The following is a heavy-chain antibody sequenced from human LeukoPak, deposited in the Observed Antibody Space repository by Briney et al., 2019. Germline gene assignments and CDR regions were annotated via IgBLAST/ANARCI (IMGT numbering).Heavy chain of an antibody. J-gene: IGHJ4*02. CDR2: IIPIFGTA. D-gene: IGHD3-9*01. CDR3: ARDPGILTGRYYFDY. V-gene: IGHV1-69*05. CDR1: GGTFSSYA. Sequence: ASVKVSCKASGGTFSSYAISWVRQASGQGLEWMGVIIPIFGTANYAQKFQGRVTITTDESTSTAYMELSSLRSEDTAVYYCARDPGILTGRYYFDYWGQGTLVAVSS.